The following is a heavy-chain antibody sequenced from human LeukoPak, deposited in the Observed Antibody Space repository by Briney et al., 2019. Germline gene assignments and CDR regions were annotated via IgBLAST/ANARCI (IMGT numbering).Heavy chain of an antibody. CDR3: AKDVTYYGTYGMDV. CDR2: ISYDGSNK. CDR1: GFTFSSYG. V-gene: IGHV3-30*18. J-gene: IGHJ6*02. D-gene: IGHD3-3*01. Sequence: GGSLRLSCAASGFTFSSYGMHWVRQAPGKGLEWVAVISYDGSNKYYADSVKGRFTISRDNSKNTLYLQMNSLRAEDTAVYYCAKDVTYYGTYGMDVWGQGTTVTASS.